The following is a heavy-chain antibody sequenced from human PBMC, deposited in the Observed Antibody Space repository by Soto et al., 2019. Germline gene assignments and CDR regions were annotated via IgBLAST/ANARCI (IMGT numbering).Heavy chain of an antibody. D-gene: IGHD6-19*01. CDR2: IYYSGST. J-gene: IGHJ5*02. Sequence: SETLSLTRGVSGGSISSCSYFWVWVRQPPGKGLEWIGSIYYSGSTYYNPSLRSRVTISVDTSKNQFSLKLSSVTAADTAVFYCARHYSSGSRNWFDPWGQGTLVTVSS. CDR1: GGSISSCSYF. V-gene: IGHV4-39*01. CDR3: ARHYSSGSRNWFDP.